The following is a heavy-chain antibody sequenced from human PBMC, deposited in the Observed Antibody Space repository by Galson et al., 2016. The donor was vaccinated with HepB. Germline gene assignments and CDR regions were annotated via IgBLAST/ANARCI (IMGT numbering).Heavy chain of an antibody. CDR2: TSSDEGLK. V-gene: IGHV3-30*03. D-gene: IGHD6-13*01. Sequence: SLRLSCAASGFNFRTHVLHWVRQAPGKGLEWVAVTSSDEGLKFYSDSVKGRFSISRNNSKNTLFLQMNSLRVDDTAVYYCARDPGIANGMDDWGQGSTVTVSS. CDR1: GFNFRTHV. J-gene: IGHJ6*02. CDR3: ARDPGIANGMDD.